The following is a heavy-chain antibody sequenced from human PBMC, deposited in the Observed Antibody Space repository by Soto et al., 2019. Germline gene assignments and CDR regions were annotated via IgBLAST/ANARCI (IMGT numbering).Heavy chain of an antibody. Sequence: GASVKVSCKASGYTFTGYYMHWVRQAPGQGLEWMGWINPNSGGTNCAQKFQGWVTMTRDTSISTAYMELSRLRSDDTAVYYCARDRDPYTATPGYYYYGMDVWGQGTTVTVSS. V-gene: IGHV1-2*04. CDR3: ARDRDPYTATPGYYYYGMDV. CDR1: GYTFTGYY. CDR2: INPNSGGT. D-gene: IGHD5-18*01. J-gene: IGHJ6*02.